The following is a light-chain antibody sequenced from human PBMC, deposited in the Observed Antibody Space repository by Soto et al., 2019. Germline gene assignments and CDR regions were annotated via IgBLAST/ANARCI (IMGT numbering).Light chain of an antibody. CDR2: GAS. V-gene: IGKV3-15*01. J-gene: IGKJ1*01. Sequence: IVRTLYPATLSLSHGERATLSFRASQSVSSNLAWYQQKPGQAPSLLIYGASTRATGVPARFSGSGSGTEFTLTISSLMSDDSAVYSCQQYNGWPTFGQGTKVDIK. CDR1: QSVSSN. CDR3: QQYNGWPT.